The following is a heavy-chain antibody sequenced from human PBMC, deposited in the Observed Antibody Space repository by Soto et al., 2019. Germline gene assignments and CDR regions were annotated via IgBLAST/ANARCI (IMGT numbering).Heavy chain of an antibody. V-gene: IGHV1-18*01. J-gene: IGHJ5*02. Sequence: GASVKVSCKASGYTFTSYGISWVRQAPGQGLEWMGWISAYNGNTNYAQKLQGRVTMTTDTSTSTAYMELRSLRSDDTAVYYCARDNRGRYGWYYSFLCGWFDPWGQGTLVTVSS. CDR3: ARDNRGRYGWYYSFLCGWFDP. CDR1: GYTFTSYG. D-gene: IGHD6-19*01. CDR2: ISAYNGNT.